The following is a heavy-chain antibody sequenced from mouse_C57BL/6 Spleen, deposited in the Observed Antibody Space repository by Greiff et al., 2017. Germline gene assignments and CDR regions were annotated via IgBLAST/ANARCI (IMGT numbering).Heavy chain of an antibody. CDR2: IDPANGNT. CDR1: GFNIKNTY. CDR3: ARGDGYYGYAMDD. J-gene: IGHJ4*01. V-gene: IGHV14-3*01. Sequence: VQLQQSVAELVRPGASVKLSCTASGFNIKNTYMPWVKQRPEQGLEWIGRIDPANGNTKYAPKFPGKATITADTSSKTAYLQLSSLTSEDTAIYYCARGDGYYGYAMDDWGQGTSVTGSS. D-gene: IGHD2-3*01.